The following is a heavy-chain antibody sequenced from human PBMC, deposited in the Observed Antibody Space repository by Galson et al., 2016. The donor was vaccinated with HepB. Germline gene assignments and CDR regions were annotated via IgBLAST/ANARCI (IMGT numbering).Heavy chain of an antibody. D-gene: IGHD3-3*01. CDR1: GGTFSSYA. CDR2: IIPMFGTA. J-gene: IGHJ3*02. V-gene: IGHV1-69*13. Sequence: SVKVSCKASGGTFSSYAINWVRQAPGQGLEWMGGIIPMFGTANYAQKFQGRVTIIADESTRTAYMELSSLRSEDTAVYYCARDLGWEEWLGAFDIWGQGTMVTVSS. CDR3: ARDLGWEEWLGAFDI.